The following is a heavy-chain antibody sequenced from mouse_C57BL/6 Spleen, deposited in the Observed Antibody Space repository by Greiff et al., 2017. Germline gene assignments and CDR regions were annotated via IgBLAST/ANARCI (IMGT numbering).Heavy chain of an antibody. CDR2: ISSGSSTI. D-gene: IGHD1-1*01. CDR3: ARPYYYGSSTWFAY. Sequence: EVMLVESGGGLVKPGGSLKLSCAASGFTFSDYGMHWVRQAPEKGLEWVAYISSGSSTIYYADTVKGRFTISRDNAKNTLFLQMTSLRSEDTAMYYCARPYYYGSSTWFAYWGQGTLVTVSA. V-gene: IGHV5-17*01. CDR1: GFTFSDYG. J-gene: IGHJ3*01.